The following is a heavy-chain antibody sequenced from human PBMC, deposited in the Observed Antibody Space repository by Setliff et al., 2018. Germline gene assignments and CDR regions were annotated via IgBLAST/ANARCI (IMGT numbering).Heavy chain of an antibody. CDR3: AREGVDTRSSTDYRYYMDV. J-gene: IGHJ6*03. CDR2: TIPIFGST. D-gene: IGHD5-18*01. Sequence: SVKVSCKTSGYAFITFGMSWVRQAPGQGLEWMGGTIPIFGSTNYAQKFQDRVTIITDESTSTAYMELRSLRTEDTAVYYCAREGVDTRSSTDYRYYMDVWGKGTTVTVSS. V-gene: IGHV1-69*05. CDR1: GYAFITFG.